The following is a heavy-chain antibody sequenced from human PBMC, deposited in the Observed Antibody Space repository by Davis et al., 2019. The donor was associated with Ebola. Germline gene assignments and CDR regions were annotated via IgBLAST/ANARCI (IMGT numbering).Heavy chain of an antibody. CDR3: ARELKRAKQGSFFDF. Sequence: AASVKVSCKASGYTFTSYDINWVRQATGQGLEWMGWMNPNSGNTGYAQKFQGRVTMTRNTSISTAYMELSSLRSEDSAVYYCARELKRAKQGSFFDFWGQGTLVTVSS. CDR1: GYTFTSYD. J-gene: IGHJ4*02. V-gene: IGHV1-8*01. CDR2: MNPNSGNT. D-gene: IGHD5-24*01.